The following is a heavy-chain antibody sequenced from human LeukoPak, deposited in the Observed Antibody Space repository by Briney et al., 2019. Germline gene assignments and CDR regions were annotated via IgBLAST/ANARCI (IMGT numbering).Heavy chain of an antibody. Sequence: PSQTLSLTCTVSGGSISSGGYYWSWIRQHPGKGLEWIGYIYYSGSTYYNPSLKSRVTISVDTSKNQFSLKLSSVTAADTAVYYCARDRDGYNYFDYWGRGTLVTVSS. V-gene: IGHV4-31*03. CDR1: GGSISSGGYY. D-gene: IGHD5-24*01. CDR3: ARDRDGYNYFDY. CDR2: IYYSGST. J-gene: IGHJ4*02.